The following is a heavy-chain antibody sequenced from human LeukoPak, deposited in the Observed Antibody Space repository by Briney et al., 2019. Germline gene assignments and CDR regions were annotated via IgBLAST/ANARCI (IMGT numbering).Heavy chain of an antibody. D-gene: IGHD1-7*01. CDR3: ARRTNSWFDP. CDR1: GDSISSSSYY. J-gene: IGHJ5*02. CDR2: IYYSGTT. Sequence: SETLSLTCTVSGDSISSSSYYWGWIRQPPGKGLEWIGSIYYSGTTYYNPSLKSRVTISVDTSKNQFYLKLSSVTAADTSVYYCARRTNSWFDPWGKGTLVSVSS. V-gene: IGHV4-39*01.